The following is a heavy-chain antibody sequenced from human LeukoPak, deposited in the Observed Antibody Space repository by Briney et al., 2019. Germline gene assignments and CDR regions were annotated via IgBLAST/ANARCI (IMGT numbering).Heavy chain of an antibody. CDR3: ASQQSRIQLWAADY. CDR2: INWNGGST. J-gene: IGHJ4*02. D-gene: IGHD5-18*01. Sequence: PGGSLRLSCAASGFTFDDYGMSWVRQAPGKGLEWVSGINWNGGSTGYADSVKGRFTISRDNAKNSLYLQMNSLRAEDTAVYYCASQQSRIQLWAADYWGQGTLVTVSS. V-gene: IGHV3-20*04. CDR1: GFTFDDYG.